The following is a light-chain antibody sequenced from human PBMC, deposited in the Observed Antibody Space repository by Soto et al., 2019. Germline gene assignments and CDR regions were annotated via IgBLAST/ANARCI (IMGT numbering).Light chain of an antibody. V-gene: IGKV1-6*01. CDR3: LQDHNYPWT. J-gene: IGKJ1*01. CDR2: AAS. CDR1: QTISSW. Sequence: IQMTQSPSTLSGSVGDRVTITCRASQTISSWLAWYQQKPGKAPKLLIYAASNLQSGVPSRFSGSGSGTLFTLTISSLQPEDFATYYCLQDHNYPWTFGQGTKVDIK.